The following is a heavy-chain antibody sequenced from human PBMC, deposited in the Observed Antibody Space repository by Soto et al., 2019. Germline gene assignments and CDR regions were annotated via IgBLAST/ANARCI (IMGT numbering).Heavy chain of an antibody. D-gene: IGHD3-10*01. CDR3: ARAVRSGSYPYYYYGMDV. J-gene: IGHJ6*02. CDR2: INSDGSST. Sequence: EVQVVESGGGLVQPGGSLRLSCAASGFTFSNYWMQWVRQAPGKGLVWVSRINSDGSSTSYADSVKGRFTISRDNAKNTMYLQMKSLRAEDTAVYYCARAVRSGSYPYYYYGMDVWGQGTTVTVSS. V-gene: IGHV3-74*01. CDR1: GFTFSNYW.